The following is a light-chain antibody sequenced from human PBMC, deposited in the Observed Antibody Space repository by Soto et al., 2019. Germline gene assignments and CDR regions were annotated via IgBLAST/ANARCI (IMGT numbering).Light chain of an antibody. CDR3: QQYNSYPIT. CDR1: HSISSW. CDR2: RES. Sequence: DNQMTQSPSTLSASVGDRVTITCRASHSISSWLAWYQQKPGKAPKLLTYRESILESGVPSRFSGSGSGTEFTLTISSLQPDGFATYYCQQYNSYPITFGGGTKVEVK. V-gene: IGKV1-5*03. J-gene: IGKJ4*01.